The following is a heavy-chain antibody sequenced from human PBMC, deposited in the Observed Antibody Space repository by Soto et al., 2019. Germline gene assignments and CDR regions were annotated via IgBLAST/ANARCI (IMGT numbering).Heavy chain of an antibody. D-gene: IGHD4-17*01. CDR1: GFSFSSYW. Sequence: EVQLVEPGGDLVQPGGSLRVSCVASGFSFSSYWIHWVRHVPGKGLVWVSRINGAGSNTDYADSVKGRFTISRDNTKNTMYLQMNSLRADDTAVYYCARHHFGGNTDYWGQGTLVTVSS. CDR2: INGAGSNT. J-gene: IGHJ4*02. CDR3: ARHHFGGNTDY. V-gene: IGHV3-74*01.